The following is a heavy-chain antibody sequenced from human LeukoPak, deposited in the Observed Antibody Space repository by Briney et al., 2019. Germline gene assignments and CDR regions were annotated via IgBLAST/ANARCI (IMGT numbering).Heavy chain of an antibody. CDR3: AREMALIVVVPAAQRRHAFDI. D-gene: IGHD2-2*01. CDR2: MNPNSGNT. V-gene: IGHV1-8*01. CDR1: GYTFTSYD. Sequence: GASVKVSCKASGYTFTSYDINWVRQATGQGLEWMGWMNPNSGNTGYAQKFQGRVTMTRNTSISTAYMELSSLRSEDTAVYYCAREMALIVVVPAAQRRHAFDIWGQGTMVTVSS. J-gene: IGHJ3*02.